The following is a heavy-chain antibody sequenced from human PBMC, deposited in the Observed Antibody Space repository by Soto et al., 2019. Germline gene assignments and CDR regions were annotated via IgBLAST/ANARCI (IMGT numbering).Heavy chain of an antibody. CDR1: GWSLSGYY. V-gene: IGHV4-34*01. CDR3: AMTYYDFWSGYSRRPIN. J-gene: IGHJ4*02. D-gene: IGHD3-3*01. Sequence: PXETLFLTCSVDGWSLSGYYWSWIRQPPGKGFEWIGEINHSGSTNYNPSRKSRVTISVDRSKNHVSLELRSVTAADTALYYCAMTYYDFWSGYSRRPINWGQGTVVTVTS. CDR2: INHSGST.